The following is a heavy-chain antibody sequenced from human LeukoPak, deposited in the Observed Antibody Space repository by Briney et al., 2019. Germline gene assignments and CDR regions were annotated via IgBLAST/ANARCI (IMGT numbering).Heavy chain of an antibody. J-gene: IGHJ5*02. CDR2: ISSSGSTI. CDR1: GFTFSSYE. Sequence: GGSLRLSCAASGFTFSSYEMNWVRQAPGKGLEWVSYISSSGSTIYYADSVKGRFTISRDRAKNSLYLQMNSLRAEDTAVYYCARAPGGGRFDPWGQGTLVTVSS. V-gene: IGHV3-48*03. D-gene: IGHD1-26*01. CDR3: ARAPGGGRFDP.